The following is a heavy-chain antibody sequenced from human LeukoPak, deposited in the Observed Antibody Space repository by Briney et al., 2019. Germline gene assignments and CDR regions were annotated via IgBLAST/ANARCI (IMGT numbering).Heavy chain of an antibody. CDR2: IYPGDSDT. CDR1: GYSFTSYW. CDR3: ARAAIVVEPDKTYWFDP. Sequence: GESLKISCKGSGYSFTSYWIGWVRQMPGKGLEWMGIIYPGDSDTRYSPSFQGQVTISADKSISTAYLQWSSLKASDTAMYYCARAAIVVEPDKTYWFDPWGQGTLVTVSS. J-gene: IGHJ5*02. D-gene: IGHD2-2*01. V-gene: IGHV5-51*01.